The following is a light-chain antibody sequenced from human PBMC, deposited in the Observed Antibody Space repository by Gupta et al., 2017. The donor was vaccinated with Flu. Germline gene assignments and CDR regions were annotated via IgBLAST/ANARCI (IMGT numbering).Light chain of an antibody. CDR3: SSYAGSNVL. Sequence: QSATISCTGTSSDVGAYNYVSWYQQHPGKAPKLMIYEVTKRPSGVPDRFSGSKSGNTASLTVSGLQAEDEADYYCSSYAGSNVLFGGGTKLTVL. V-gene: IGLV2-8*01. CDR1: SSDVGAYNY. J-gene: IGLJ2*01. CDR2: EVT.